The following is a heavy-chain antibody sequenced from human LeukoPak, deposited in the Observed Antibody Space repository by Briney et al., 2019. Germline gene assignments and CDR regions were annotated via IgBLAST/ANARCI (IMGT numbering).Heavy chain of an antibody. D-gene: IGHD3-10*01. CDR1: GGSFSGYY. CDR2: INHSGST. Sequence: PSGTLSLTCAVYGGSFSGYYWSWIRQPPGKGLEWIGEINHSGSTNYNPSLKSRVTISVDTSKNQFSLKLSSVTAADTAVYYCARGPTYYYGSGSYVPYWGQGTLVTVSS. J-gene: IGHJ4*02. V-gene: IGHV4-34*01. CDR3: ARGPTYYYGSGSYVPY.